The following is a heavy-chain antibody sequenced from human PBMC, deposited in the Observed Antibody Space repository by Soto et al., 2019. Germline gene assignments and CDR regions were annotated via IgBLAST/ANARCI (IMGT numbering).Heavy chain of an antibody. D-gene: IGHD3-10*01. J-gene: IGHJ6*02. Sequence: PSETLSLTCTVSGGSISSGGYYWSWIRQHPGKGLEWIGYIYYSGSTYYNPSLKSRVTISVDTSKNQFSLKLSSVTAADTAVYYCARVVYGSGGSNYYYGMDVWGQGTTVTVSS. CDR2: IYYSGST. CDR3: ARVVYGSGGSNYYYGMDV. CDR1: GGSISSGGYY. V-gene: IGHV4-31*03.